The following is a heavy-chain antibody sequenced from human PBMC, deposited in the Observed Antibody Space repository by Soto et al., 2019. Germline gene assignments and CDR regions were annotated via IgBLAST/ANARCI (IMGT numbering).Heavy chain of an antibody. Sequence: SETLSLTCTVSNGSLSSNYWSWIRQSPGKGLEWIGNIYYSGSTNYNPSLKSRVTMSVDTSKNQFTMKFSYVTAGDTGVYFCARSFMVPVDFFDYWGQGTPVTVSS. V-gene: IGHV4-59*01. CDR3: ARSFMVPVDFFDY. CDR1: NGSLSSNY. J-gene: IGHJ4*02. D-gene: IGHD3-10*01. CDR2: IYYSGST.